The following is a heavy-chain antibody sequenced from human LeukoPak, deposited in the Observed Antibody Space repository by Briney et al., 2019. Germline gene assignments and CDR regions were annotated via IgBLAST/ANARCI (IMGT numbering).Heavy chain of an antibody. CDR2: MQTSGRI. J-gene: IGHJ4*02. D-gene: IGHD6-13*01. Sequence: PSETLSLTCTVSGGSITSYHWSWVRQPAGKGLEWIGRMQTSGRIDYNLSLKSRLTMSVDRSKNHLSLRLSPVVAADTAVYYCARGHGDSWSVFDYWGQGILVTISS. V-gene: IGHV4-4*07. CDR3: ARGHGDSWSVFDY. CDR1: GGSITSYH.